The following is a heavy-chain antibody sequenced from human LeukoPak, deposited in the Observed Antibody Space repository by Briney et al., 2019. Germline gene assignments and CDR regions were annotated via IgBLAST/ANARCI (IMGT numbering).Heavy chain of an antibody. CDR2: ISGNSGTI. Sequence: GGSLRLSCAGSGFIFNNYAMHWVRQPPGKGLEWVSGISGNSGTIDYADSVRGRFTISRDNAKNSLYLQMDSLRVEDTAFYYCAKDNRRHYTSGPNPDSLHWGQGALVTVSS. CDR1: GFIFNNYA. D-gene: IGHD6-19*01. J-gene: IGHJ4*02. CDR3: AKDNRRHYTSGPNPDSLH. V-gene: IGHV3-9*01.